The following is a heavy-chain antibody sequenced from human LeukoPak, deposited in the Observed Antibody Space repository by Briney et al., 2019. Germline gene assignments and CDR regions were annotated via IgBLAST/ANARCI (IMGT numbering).Heavy chain of an antibody. CDR2: ISGYNGNT. CDR3: ARSSQATLYDYVWGSYRRVFDY. J-gene: IGHJ4*02. V-gene: IGHV1-18*01. CDR1: GYTFTSYG. Sequence: GASVKVSCKASGYTFTSYGITWVRQAPGQGLEWMGWISGYNGNTNYAQNFQGRVTMTTDTSTSTAYMELRSLRSDDTAVYYCARSSQATLYDYVWGSYRRVFDYWGQGTLITVSS. D-gene: IGHD3-16*02.